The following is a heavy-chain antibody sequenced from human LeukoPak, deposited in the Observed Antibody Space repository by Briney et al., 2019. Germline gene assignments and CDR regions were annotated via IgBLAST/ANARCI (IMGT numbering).Heavy chain of an antibody. D-gene: IGHD3-10*01. V-gene: IGHV4-31*03. CDR2: IYYSGST. Sequence: SETLSLTCTVSGGSISSGGYYWSWIRQHPGKGLEWIGYIYYSGSTYYNPSLKSRVTISVDTSKNQFSLKLSSVTAADTAVYYCARVSDYYGSGSYYRGFDYWGQGTLATVSS. CDR3: ARVSDYYGSGSYYRGFDY. CDR1: GGSISSGGYY. J-gene: IGHJ4*02.